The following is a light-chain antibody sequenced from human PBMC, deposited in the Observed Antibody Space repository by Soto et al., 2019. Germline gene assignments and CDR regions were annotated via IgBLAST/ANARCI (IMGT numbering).Light chain of an antibody. CDR1: SSDIGYYNY. Sequence: QSVLTQPASVSGYPGQSITISCTGTSSDIGYYNYVSWYQQHPGKAPKFMIYDVSNRPSGVSNRFSGSKSANTASLTISGLQAEDEADYHCSAYTTSSTVVFGSGTKGTVL. V-gene: IGLV2-14*03. CDR3: SAYTTSSTVV. CDR2: DVS. J-gene: IGLJ1*01.